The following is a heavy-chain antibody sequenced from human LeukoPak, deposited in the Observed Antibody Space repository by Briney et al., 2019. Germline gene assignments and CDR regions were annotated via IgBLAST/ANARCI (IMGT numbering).Heavy chain of an antibody. Sequence: PGGSLRLSCAASGFTFSSYGTHWVRQAPGKGLEWVAVISYDGSNKYYADSVKGRFTISRDNSKNTLYLQMNSLRAEDTAVYYCATFGERYYWGQGTLVTVSS. CDR3: ATFGERYY. CDR2: ISYDGSNK. V-gene: IGHV3-30*03. J-gene: IGHJ4*02. D-gene: IGHD3-10*01. CDR1: GFTFSSYG.